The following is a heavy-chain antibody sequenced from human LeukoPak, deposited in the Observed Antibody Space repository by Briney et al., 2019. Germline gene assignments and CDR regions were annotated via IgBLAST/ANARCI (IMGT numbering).Heavy chain of an antibody. CDR1: GFTFSDYY. Sequence: KPGGSLRFSCAASGFTFSDYYMSWIRQAPGKGLEWVSYISSSGSTIYYADSVKGRFTISRDNAKNSLYLQMNSLRAEDTAVYYCARDCLVYATHLFDYWGQGTLVTVSS. D-gene: IGHD2-8*01. CDR2: ISSSGSTI. CDR3: ARDCLVYATHLFDY. J-gene: IGHJ4*02. V-gene: IGHV3-11*04.